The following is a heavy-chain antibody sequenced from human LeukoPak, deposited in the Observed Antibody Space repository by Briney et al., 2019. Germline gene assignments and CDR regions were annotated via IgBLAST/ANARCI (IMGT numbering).Heavy chain of an antibody. J-gene: IGHJ6*02. Sequence: GGSLRLSCAVSGLTFNNYAMSWVRQAPGKGLEWVSAISKSGDHTYYAASAKGRFTIYRDNSKNTQYLQMNSLRAEGTAVYYCATSWGPDTSAFRWGRDGMDVWGQGTTVIAS. CDR1: GLTFNNYA. CDR3: ATSWGPDTSAFRWGRDGMDV. V-gene: IGHV3-23*01. CDR2: ISKSGDHT. D-gene: IGHD3-16*01.